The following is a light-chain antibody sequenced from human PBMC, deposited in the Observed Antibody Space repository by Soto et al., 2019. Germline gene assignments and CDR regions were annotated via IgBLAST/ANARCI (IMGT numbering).Light chain of an antibody. Sequence: DIQMTQSRSSLSASVGDRVTITCRASQGIYNYLAWYQQKPGKAPKLLIYAASTLEAGVPSRFSGSGSGTDFTLTISSLQPEDVATYYCHKYNSALLTFGQGTRLEIK. V-gene: IGKV1-27*01. CDR3: HKYNSALLT. CDR1: QGIYNY. CDR2: AAS. J-gene: IGKJ5*01.